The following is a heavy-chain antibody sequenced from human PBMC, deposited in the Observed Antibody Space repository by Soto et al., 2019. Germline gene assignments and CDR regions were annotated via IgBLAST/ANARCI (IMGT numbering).Heavy chain of an antibody. D-gene: IGHD3-3*01. V-gene: IGHV3-23*01. J-gene: IGHJ6*02. Sequence: PGGSLRLSCAASGFTFSSYAMSWVRQAPGKGLEWVSVISGIGGRTYNADSVKGRFTISRDNSKNTVYLQMKSLRAEDTDVYYCANEEDFLIGGAWYDHYYGTDFWGQGTTVTVSS. CDR2: ISGIGGRT. CDR3: ANEEDFLIGGAWYDHYYGTDF. CDR1: GFTFSSYA.